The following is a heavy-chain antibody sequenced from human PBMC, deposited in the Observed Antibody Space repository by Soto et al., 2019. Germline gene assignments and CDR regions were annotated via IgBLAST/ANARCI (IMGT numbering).Heavy chain of an antibody. CDR1: GFTFSSYG. Sequence: QTGGSLRLSCAASGFTFSSYGMHWVRQAPGKGLEWVAVISYDGSNKYYADSVKGRFTISRDNSKNTLYLQMNSLRAEDTAVYYCAKAFLTTLYGMDVWGQGTTVTVSS. CDR2: ISYDGSNK. D-gene: IGHD4-17*01. CDR3: AKAFLTTLYGMDV. J-gene: IGHJ6*02. V-gene: IGHV3-30*18.